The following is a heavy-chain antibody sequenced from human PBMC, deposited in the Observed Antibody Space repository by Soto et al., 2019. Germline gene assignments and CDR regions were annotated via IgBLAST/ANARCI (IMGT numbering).Heavy chain of an antibody. Sequence: QVQLQESGPGLVKPSQTLSLTCTVSGGSISSGGYYWSWIRQHPGKGLEWIGYIYYSGSTYYNPSLKSRVTISVDTSKNQFSLKLSSVTAADTAVYYCARFLDYSNYKGTENFDYWGQGTLVTVSS. CDR1: GGSISSGGYY. CDR3: ARFLDYSNYKGTENFDY. D-gene: IGHD4-4*01. J-gene: IGHJ4*02. CDR2: IYYSGST. V-gene: IGHV4-31*03.